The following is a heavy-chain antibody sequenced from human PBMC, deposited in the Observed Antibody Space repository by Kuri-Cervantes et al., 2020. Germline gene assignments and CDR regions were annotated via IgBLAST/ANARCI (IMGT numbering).Heavy chain of an antibody. D-gene: IGHD3-22*01. Sequence: GGSLRLSCAASGFTFSSYGMHWVRQAPGKGLEWVAVIWYDGSNKYYADSVKGRFTISRDNSKNTLYLQMNSLRAEDTAVYYCASGSSGYYGVYYWGQGTLVTVSS. CDR3: ASGSSGYYGVYY. CDR2: IWYDGSNK. V-gene: IGHV3-33*01. CDR1: GFTFSSYG. J-gene: IGHJ4*02.